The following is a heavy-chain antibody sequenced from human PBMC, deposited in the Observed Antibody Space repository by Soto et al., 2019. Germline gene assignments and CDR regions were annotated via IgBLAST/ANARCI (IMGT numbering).Heavy chain of an antibody. D-gene: IGHD1-1*01. Sequence: QVQLVQSGAEVKKPGASVKVSCKASGYTFTSYGISWVRQAPGQGLEWMGWISAYNGNTNYAQKLQGRVTMTTDTSTSTAYMELRSLRSDDTAVYYCARDREGYNWNDLCAFDIWGQGTMVTVSS. CDR1: GYTFTSYG. V-gene: IGHV1-18*01. CDR3: ARDREGYNWNDLCAFDI. CDR2: ISAYNGNT. J-gene: IGHJ3*02.